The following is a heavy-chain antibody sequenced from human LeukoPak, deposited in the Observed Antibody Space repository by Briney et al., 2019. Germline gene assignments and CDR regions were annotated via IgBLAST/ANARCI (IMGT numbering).Heavy chain of an antibody. CDR1: GFTFSSYG. V-gene: IGHV3-30*19. D-gene: IGHD2-15*01. Sequence: GRSLRLSCAASGFTFSSYGTHWVRQAPGKGLEWVAVIWYDGSNKYYADSVKGRFTISRDNSKNTLYLQMNSLRAEDTAVYYCARVRAIYSSIDYWGQGTLVTVSS. CDR2: IWYDGSNK. J-gene: IGHJ4*02. CDR3: ARVRAIYSSIDY.